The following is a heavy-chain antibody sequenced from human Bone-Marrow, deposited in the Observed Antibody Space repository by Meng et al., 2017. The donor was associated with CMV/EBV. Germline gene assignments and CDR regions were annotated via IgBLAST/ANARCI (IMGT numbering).Heavy chain of an antibody. CDR3: ARHGGDGGNSCSFDF. V-gene: IGHV4-39*01. D-gene: IGHD4-23*01. CDR2: IHNSANT. J-gene: IGHJ4*02. CDR1: ADSLSNTNYY. Sequence: GSLRLSCTVSADSLSNTNYYWGWIRQPPGKGLEWIGSIHNSANTFRNPSLGSRITMSIDTSKNHFSLKLSSVTVADTAVYYCARHGGDGGNSCSFDFWSQGTLVTVSS.